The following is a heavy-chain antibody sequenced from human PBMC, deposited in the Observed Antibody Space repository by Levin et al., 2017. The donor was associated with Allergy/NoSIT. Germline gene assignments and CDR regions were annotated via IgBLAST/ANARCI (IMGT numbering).Heavy chain of an antibody. Sequence: GGSLRLSCAASGFTFSSYSMNWVRQAPGKGLEWVSYISSSSSTIYYADSVKGRFTISRDNAKNSLYLQMNSLRAEDTAVYYCARDHVGGTTQHYYYGMDVWGQGTTVTVSS. D-gene: IGHD2-15*01. CDR3: ARDHVGGTTQHYYYGMDV. J-gene: IGHJ6*02. V-gene: IGHV3-48*01. CDR2: ISSSSSTI. CDR1: GFTFSSYS.